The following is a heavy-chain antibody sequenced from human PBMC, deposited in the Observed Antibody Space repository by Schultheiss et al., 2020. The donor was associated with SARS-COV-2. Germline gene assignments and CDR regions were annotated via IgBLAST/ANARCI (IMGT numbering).Heavy chain of an antibody. CDR1: GGSFSGYY. J-gene: IGHJ4*02. CDR2: INHSGST. Sequence: SETLSLTCAVYGGSFSGYYWSWIRQPPGKGLEWIGEINHSGSTNYNPSLKSRVTISVDTSKIQFSLKLTSVTAADTAVYYCARGGYVPVDYWGQGTLVTASS. CDR3: ARGGYVPVDY. D-gene: IGHD5-18*01. V-gene: IGHV4-34*01.